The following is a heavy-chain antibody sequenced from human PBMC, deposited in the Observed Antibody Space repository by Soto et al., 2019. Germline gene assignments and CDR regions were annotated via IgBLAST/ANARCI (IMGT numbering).Heavy chain of an antibody. Sequence: SETLSLTCAVYGGSFSGYYWSWIRQPPGKGLEWIGEINHSGSTNYNPSLKSRVTISVDTSKNQFSLKLSSVTAADTAVYYCARGRGYYYESSGYYPPPSYYFDYWGQGTLVTVSS. V-gene: IGHV4-34*01. CDR3: ARGRGYYYESSGYYPPPSYYFDY. D-gene: IGHD3-22*01. CDR1: GGSFSGYY. J-gene: IGHJ4*02. CDR2: INHSGST.